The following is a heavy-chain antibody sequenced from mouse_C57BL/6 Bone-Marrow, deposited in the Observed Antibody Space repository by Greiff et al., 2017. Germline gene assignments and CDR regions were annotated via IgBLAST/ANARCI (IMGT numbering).Heavy chain of an antibody. V-gene: IGHV1-54*01. Sequence: VQRVESGAELVRPGTSVKVSCKASGYAFTNYLIEWVKQRPGQGLEWIGVINPGSGGTNYNEKFKGKATLTADKSSSTAYMQLSSLTSEDSAVYFCARSYYYGSSFFAYWGQGTLVTVSA. CDR3: ARSYYYGSSFFAY. J-gene: IGHJ3*01. D-gene: IGHD1-1*01. CDR1: GYAFTNYL. CDR2: INPGSGGT.